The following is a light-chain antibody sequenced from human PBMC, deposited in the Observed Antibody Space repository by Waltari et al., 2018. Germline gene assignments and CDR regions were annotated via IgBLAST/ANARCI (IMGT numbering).Light chain of an antibody. V-gene: IGLV1-47*01. J-gene: IGLJ2*01. Sequence: QSVLTQPPSASGTPGQRVPIPCSGSSSNIGKNYVYWHQQLPGTAPKLLISGNDQRPSGVPDRFSGSKSGTSASLAISGLRSEDEADYYCAAWDDSLGVWIFGGGTKLTVL. CDR1: SSNIGKNY. CDR3: AAWDDSLGVWI. CDR2: GND.